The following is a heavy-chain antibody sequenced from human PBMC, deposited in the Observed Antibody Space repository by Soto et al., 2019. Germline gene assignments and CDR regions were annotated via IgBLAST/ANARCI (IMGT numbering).Heavy chain of an antibody. CDR2: ISAYNGNT. CDR3: XXXXXYGSGPWY. CDR1: GYTFTSYG. J-gene: IGHJ4*02. D-gene: IGHD3-10*01. Sequence: QVQLVQSGAEVKKPGASVKVSCKASGYTFTSYGISWVRQAPGQGLEWMGWISAYNGNTNYAQKXXXXXXXXXXXXXXXXXXXXXXXXXXXXAVYXXXXXXXYGSGPWYWGQGTLVTVSS. V-gene: IGHV1-18*01.